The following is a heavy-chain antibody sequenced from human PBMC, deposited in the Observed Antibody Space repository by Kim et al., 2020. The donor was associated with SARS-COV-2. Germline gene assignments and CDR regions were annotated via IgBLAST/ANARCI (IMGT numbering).Heavy chain of an antibody. V-gene: IGHV3-33*05. CDR1: GFTFSSYG. CDR2: ISYDGSNK. D-gene: IGHD3-10*01. CDR3: AREGAGTFLSGLYYGMDV. Sequence: GGSLRLSCAASGFTFSSYGMHWVRQAPGKGLEWVAVISYDGSNKYYADSVKGRFTISRDNSKNTLYLQMNSLRAEDTAVYYCAREGAGTFLSGLYYGMDVWGQGTTVTVSS. J-gene: IGHJ6*02.